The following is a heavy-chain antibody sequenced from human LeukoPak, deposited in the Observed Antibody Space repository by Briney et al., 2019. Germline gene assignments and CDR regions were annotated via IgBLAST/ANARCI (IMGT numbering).Heavy chain of an antibody. J-gene: IGHJ4*02. CDR2: IRYDGSNK. V-gene: IGHV3-30*02. D-gene: IGHD6-6*01. CDR3: AKAQNAYSSSSSFDS. CDR1: GFTFSSYC. Sequence: PGGSLRLSCAASGFTFSSYCMHWVRQAPGKGLEWVAFIRYDGSNKYYADSVKGRFTISRDNSKNTLYLQMNSLRAEDTAVYYCAKAQNAYSSSSSFDSWGQGTLVTVSS.